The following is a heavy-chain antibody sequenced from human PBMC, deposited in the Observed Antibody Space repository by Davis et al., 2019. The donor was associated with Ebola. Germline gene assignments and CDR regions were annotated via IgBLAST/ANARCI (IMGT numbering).Heavy chain of an antibody. J-gene: IGHJ6*04. Sequence: SETLSLTCTVSGGSISSSSYYWGWIRQHPGKGLEWIGSIYYSGSTYYNPSLKSRVTISVDTSKNQFSLKLSSVTAADTAVYYCARGRPSTVTTDYYAMDIWGKGTTVTVSS. D-gene: IGHD4-17*01. CDR1: GGSISSSSYY. CDR2: IYYSGST. V-gene: IGHV4-39*01. CDR3: ARGRPSTVTTDYYAMDI.